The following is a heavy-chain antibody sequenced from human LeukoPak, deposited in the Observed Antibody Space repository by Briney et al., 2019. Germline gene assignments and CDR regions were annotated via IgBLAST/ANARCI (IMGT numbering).Heavy chain of an antibody. CDR1: GGSISSYY. J-gene: IGHJ4*02. Sequence: SETLSLTCTVSGGSISSYYWSWIRQPAGEGLEWIGRIYTSGSTNYNPSLKSRVTMSVDTSKNQFSLKLSSVTAADTAVYYCARTRHFYDSSGPKTPFFDYWGQGTLVTVSS. V-gene: IGHV4-4*07. CDR3: ARTRHFYDSSGPKTPFFDY. CDR2: IYTSGST. D-gene: IGHD3-22*01.